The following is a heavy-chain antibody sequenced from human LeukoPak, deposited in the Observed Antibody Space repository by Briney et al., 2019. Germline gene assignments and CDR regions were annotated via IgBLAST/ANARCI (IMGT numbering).Heavy chain of an antibody. Sequence: PSETLSLTCTVSGGSISGYYWSWIRQSPGKALEWIGYIHYSGSTNYNPSLKSRVTSSVDTSKNQFSLELTSVTAADTAVYYCARQNPAASGQGLDFWGQGTLVTVSS. CDR3: ARQNPAASGQGLDF. CDR1: GGSISGYY. J-gene: IGHJ4*02. D-gene: IGHD6-13*01. CDR2: IHYSGST. V-gene: IGHV4-59*08.